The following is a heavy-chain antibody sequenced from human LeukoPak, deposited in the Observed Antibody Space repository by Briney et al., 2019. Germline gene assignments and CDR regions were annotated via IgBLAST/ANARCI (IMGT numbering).Heavy chain of an antibody. CDR2: IYPGDSDT. CDR3: ARLRCSGGSCYIDY. J-gene: IGHJ4*02. V-gene: IGHV5-51*01. D-gene: IGHD2-15*01. CDR1: GYSFTNYW. Sequence: GASLQIFCKGSGYSFTNYWIGWVRQMPGKGLEWMGIIYPGDSDTRYSPSFQGQVTISADKSINTAYLQWSSLRASDTAMSYCARLRCSGGSCYIDYWGQGTLVTVSS.